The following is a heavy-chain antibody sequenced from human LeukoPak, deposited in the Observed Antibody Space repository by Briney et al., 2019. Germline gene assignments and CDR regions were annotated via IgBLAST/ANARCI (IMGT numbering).Heavy chain of an antibody. CDR2: ISSSSSYI. J-gene: IGHJ4*02. CDR3: ARPMEGYSGSGSWYFDY. CDR1: GFTFSSYS. D-gene: IGHD3-10*01. V-gene: IGHV3-21*01. Sequence: GGSLRLSCAAPGFTFSSYSMNWVRQAPGQGLEWVSSISSSSSYIYYADSVKGRFSSSRDNAKNSLYLQMNSLRAEDTAVYYCARPMEGYSGSGSWYFDYWGQGTLVTVSS.